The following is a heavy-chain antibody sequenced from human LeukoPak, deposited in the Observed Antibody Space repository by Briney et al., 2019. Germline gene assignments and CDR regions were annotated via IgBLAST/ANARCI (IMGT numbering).Heavy chain of an antibody. V-gene: IGHV3-21*01. D-gene: IGHD3-3*01. Sequence: PGGSLRLSCAASGFTFSSYSMNWVRQAPGKGLEWVSSISSSSYIYYADSVKGRFTISRDNAKNSLYLQMNSLRAEDTAVYYCARGFGPNGFDIWGQGTMVTVSA. CDR1: GFTFSSYS. CDR3: ARGFGPNGFDI. J-gene: IGHJ3*02. CDR2: ISSSSYI.